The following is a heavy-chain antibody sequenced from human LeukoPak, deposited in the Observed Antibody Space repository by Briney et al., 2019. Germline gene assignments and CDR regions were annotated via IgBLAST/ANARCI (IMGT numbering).Heavy chain of an antibody. V-gene: IGHV1-69*05. J-gene: IGHJ5*02. D-gene: IGHD2-15*01. CDR1: GGTFSSYA. Sequence: GASVKVSCKASGGTFSSYAISWVRQAPGQGLEWMGGIIPIFGTANYAQKLQGRVTMTTDTSTSTAYMELRSLRSDDTAVYYCAREYCSGGSCPQTNWFDPWGQGTLVTVSS. CDR2: IIPIFGTA. CDR3: AREYCSGGSCPQTNWFDP.